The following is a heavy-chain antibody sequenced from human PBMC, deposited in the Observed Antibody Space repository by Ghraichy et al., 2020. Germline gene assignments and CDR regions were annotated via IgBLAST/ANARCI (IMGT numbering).Heavy chain of an antibody. CDR1: GFTFSTHD. CDR3: ATGGGTYYSDSGCVSKLSY. Sequence: GGSLRLSCSASGFTFSTHDMHWVRQAPGKGLECVSAIVTTGDTYHSSSVKDRFTVFRDKVKNSAYLQMNSLRVGDTAVYYCATGGGTYYSDSGCVSKLSYWGQGTQVAVAP. D-gene: IGHD3-10*01. CDR2: IVTTGDT. J-gene: IGHJ4*02. V-gene: IGHV3-13*01.